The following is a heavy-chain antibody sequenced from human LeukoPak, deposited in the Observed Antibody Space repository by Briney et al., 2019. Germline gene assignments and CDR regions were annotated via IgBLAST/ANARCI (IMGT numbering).Heavy chain of an antibody. CDR2: ISYDGSNK. J-gene: IGHJ4*02. D-gene: IGHD3-22*01. CDR3: AKGNFGGYDSSGYFGY. CDR1: GFTFSSYG. Sequence: GRSLRLSCAASGFTFSSYGMHWVRQAPGKGLEWVSVISYDGSNKYYADSVKGRFTISRDNSKNTLYLQMNSLRAEDTAVYYCAKGNFGGYDSSGYFGYWGQGTLVTVSS. V-gene: IGHV3-30*18.